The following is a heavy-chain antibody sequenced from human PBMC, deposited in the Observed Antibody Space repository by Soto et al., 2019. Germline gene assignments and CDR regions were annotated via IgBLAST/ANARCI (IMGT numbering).Heavy chain of an antibody. D-gene: IGHD4-17*01. CDR2: VGGTGGST. J-gene: IGHJ6*02. Sequence: VHLLESGGGLVQPGGSLTLACTASGFPFTHYAMILVRQSPGKVLEWVSAVGGTGGSTIYADSVKGRFIISRDNSKNTLYLKMDTFRGEDPAVYYCAKDSTVNTSLYFYYSGFDVWGQGTTVTVSS. V-gene: IGHV3-23*01. CDR1: GFPFTHYA. CDR3: AKDSTVNTSLYFYYSGFDV.